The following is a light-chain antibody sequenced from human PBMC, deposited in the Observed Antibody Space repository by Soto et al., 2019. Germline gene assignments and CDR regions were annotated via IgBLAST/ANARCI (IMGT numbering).Light chain of an antibody. J-gene: IGLJ1*01. V-gene: IGLV1-40*01. CDR2: GNN. Sequence: QSVLTQSPSVSGAPGQRVSISCTGTSSNIGAGFDVHWYQQLPATAPKLLIYGNNNRPSGVPDRFSGSKSGTSASLAITGLQAEDEADYYSQSSHTSLSGGSVFGTGTKLTVL. CDR3: QSSHTSLSGGSV. CDR1: SSNIGAGFD.